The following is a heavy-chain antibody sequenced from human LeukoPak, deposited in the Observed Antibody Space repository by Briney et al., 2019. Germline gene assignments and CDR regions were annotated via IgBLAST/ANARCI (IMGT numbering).Heavy chain of an antibody. Sequence: GGSLRLSCAASGFTFSSYAMSWVRQAPGKGLEWVSAISGSGGSTYYADSVKGRFTISRDNSKNTPYLQMNSLRAEDTAVYYCAKVDDSSGYYNSPYYYYGMDVWGQGTTVTVSS. J-gene: IGHJ6*02. CDR1: GFTFSSYA. CDR2: ISGSGGST. V-gene: IGHV3-23*01. D-gene: IGHD3-22*01. CDR3: AKVDDSSGYYNSPYYYYGMDV.